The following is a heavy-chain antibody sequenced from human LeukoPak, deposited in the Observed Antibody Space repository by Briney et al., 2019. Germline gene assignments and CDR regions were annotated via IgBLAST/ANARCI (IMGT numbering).Heavy chain of an antibody. CDR2: ISGSGGST. J-gene: IGHJ4*02. V-gene: IGHV3-23*01. CDR1: GFTFSSYA. D-gene: IGHD6-19*01. Sequence: PGGSLRLSCGASGFTFSSYAMSWVRQAPGKGLEWVSGISGSGGSTYYADSVKGRFTISRDNSKNTLYLQMNSLRAEDTAVYYCAKEGYSSGAFDYWGQGTLVTVSS. CDR3: AKEGYSSGAFDY.